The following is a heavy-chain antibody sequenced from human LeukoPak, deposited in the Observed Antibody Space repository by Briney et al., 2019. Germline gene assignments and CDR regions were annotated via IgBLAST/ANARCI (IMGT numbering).Heavy chain of an antibody. V-gene: IGHV3-30*04. Sequence: PGGSLRLSCAASGFTFSSYAIHWVRQAPGKGLEWVAVISYDGSNKYYADSVKGRFTISRDNSKNTLYLQMNSLRAEDTAVYYCARSRVVVVPAAMNYWGQGTLVTVSS. J-gene: IGHJ4*02. CDR3: ARSRVVVVPAAMNY. CDR1: GFTFSSYA. D-gene: IGHD2-2*01. CDR2: ISYDGSNK.